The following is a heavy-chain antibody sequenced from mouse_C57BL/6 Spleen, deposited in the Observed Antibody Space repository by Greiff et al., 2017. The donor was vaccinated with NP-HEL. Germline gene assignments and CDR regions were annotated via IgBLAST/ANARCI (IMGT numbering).Heavy chain of an antibody. Sequence: QVQLQQPGAELVKPGASVKLSCTASGYTFTSYWMHWVKQRPGQGLEWIGMIHPNSGSTNYNEKFKSKATLTVDKSSSTAYMQLSSLTSEDSAVYYCARRPLWLLPLAMDYWGQGTSVTVSS. CDR3: ARRPLWLLPLAMDY. CDR1: GYTFTSYW. V-gene: IGHV1-64*01. CDR2: IHPNSGST. J-gene: IGHJ4*01. D-gene: IGHD2-3*01.